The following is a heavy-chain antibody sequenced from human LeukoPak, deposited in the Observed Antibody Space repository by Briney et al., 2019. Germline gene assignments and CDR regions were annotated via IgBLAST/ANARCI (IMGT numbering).Heavy chain of an antibody. Sequence: WGSLRLSCATSGFTFSSYAMSWVRQAPGKGLEWVSGISGRGGSTYYADSVKGRFTISRDNSKNTLYLQMNSLRAEDTAVYYCAKVYGDYLQLYYYYYMDVWGKGTTVTVSS. J-gene: IGHJ6*03. V-gene: IGHV3-23*01. CDR2: ISGRGGST. CDR1: GFTFSSYA. CDR3: AKVYGDYLQLYYYYYMDV. D-gene: IGHD4-17*01.